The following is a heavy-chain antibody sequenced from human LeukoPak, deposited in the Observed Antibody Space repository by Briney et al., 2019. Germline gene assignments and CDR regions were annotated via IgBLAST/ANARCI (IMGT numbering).Heavy chain of an antibody. CDR3: ARDREDMGDCSGGSCYSYWYFDL. CDR2: IYYSGST. D-gene: IGHD2-15*01. Sequence: PSETLSLTCTVSGGSISSYYWSWIRQPPGKGLEWIGYIYYSGSTNYNPSLKSRVTISVDTSKNQFSLKLSSVTAADTAVYYCARDREDMGDCSGGSCYSYWYFDLWGRGTLVTVSS. J-gene: IGHJ2*01. V-gene: IGHV4-59*01. CDR1: GGSISSYY.